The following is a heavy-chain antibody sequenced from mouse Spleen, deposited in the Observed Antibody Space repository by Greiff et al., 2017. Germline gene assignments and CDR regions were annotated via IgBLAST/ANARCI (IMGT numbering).Heavy chain of an antibody. CDR2: INPYNGDT. J-gene: IGHJ4*01. D-gene: IGHD2-3*01. V-gene: IGHV1-37*01. CDR3: GGGTDGYYEAMDY. CDR1: GYSFTGYF. Sequence: EVQLQQSGPELVKPGASVKISCKASGYSFTGYFMNWVKQSHGKSLEWIGRINPYNGDTFYNQKFKGKATLTVDKSSSTAHMELLSLTSEDSAVYYCGGGTDGYYEAMDYWGQGTSVTVSS.